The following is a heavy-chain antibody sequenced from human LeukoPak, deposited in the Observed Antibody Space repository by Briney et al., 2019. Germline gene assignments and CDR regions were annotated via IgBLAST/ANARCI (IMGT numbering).Heavy chain of an antibody. CDR3: ARAFYGDYITWYYFDY. D-gene: IGHD4-17*01. CDR2: INPSGGST. CDR1: GYTFTSYY. J-gene: IGHJ4*02. V-gene: IGHV1-46*03. Sequence: ASVKGSCKASGYTFTSYYMHWVRQAPGQGLEWRGKINPSGGSTSYAQKFQGRVTMTRDTATSTVYMELSSLRSEDTAVYYCARAFYGDYITWYYFDYWGQGTLVTVSS.